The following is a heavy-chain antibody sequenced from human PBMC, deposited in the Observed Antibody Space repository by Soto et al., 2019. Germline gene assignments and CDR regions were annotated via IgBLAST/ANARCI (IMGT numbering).Heavy chain of an antibody. Sequence: GGLLRLSCAASGFTFSNYAMSWVRQAPGKGLEWVSAISGSGRSTSNADSVKGRFTISRDNSKNTLYLQMNSLRAEDTAVYYCARCLRTSCYVYFDYWGQGTLVTVSS. J-gene: IGHJ4*02. D-gene: IGHD2-2*01. CDR1: GFTFSNYA. CDR2: ISGSGRST. V-gene: IGHV3-23*01. CDR3: ARCLRTSCYVYFDY.